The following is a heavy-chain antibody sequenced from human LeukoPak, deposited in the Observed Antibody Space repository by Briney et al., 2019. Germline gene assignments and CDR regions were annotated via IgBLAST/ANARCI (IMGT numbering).Heavy chain of an antibody. CDR2: IIPIFGTA. V-gene: IGHV1-69*06. CDR3: AAPILHHTYFFDY. Sequence: SVKVSCKASGGTFSSYAISWVRQAPGQGLEWMGGIIPIFGTANYAQKFQGRVTITADKSTSTAYMELSSLRSDDTAVYYCAAPILHHTYFFDYWGQGTQVTVSS. J-gene: IGHJ4*02. D-gene: IGHD3-3*01. CDR1: GGTFSSYA.